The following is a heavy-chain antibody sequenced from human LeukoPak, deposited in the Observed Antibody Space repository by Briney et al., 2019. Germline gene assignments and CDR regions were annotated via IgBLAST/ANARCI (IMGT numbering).Heavy chain of an antibody. CDR1: GGSFSGYY. CDR2: INHSGST. J-gene: IGHJ6*02. V-gene: IGHV4-34*01. Sequence: SETLSLTCAVYGGSFSGYYWSWIRQPPGKGLEWIGEINHSGSTNYNPSLKSRVTISVDTSKNQFSLRLSSMTAADTAVYYCARVHYYYYYGMDVWGQGTTVTVSS. CDR3: ARVHYYYYYGMDV.